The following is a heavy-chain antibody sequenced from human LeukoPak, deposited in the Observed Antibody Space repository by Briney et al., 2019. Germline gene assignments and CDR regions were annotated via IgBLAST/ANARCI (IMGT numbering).Heavy chain of an antibody. CDR3: ARESYYDFC. CDR1: GFTFSSYW. D-gene: IGHD3-3*01. Sequence: GGSLRLSCAVSGFTFSSYWMTWVRQAPGKGLEWAANIKQDGSEKNYVDSVKGRFIISRDNAKNSLYLQMNSLRAEDTAVYYCARESYYDFCWGQGTLVTVSS. V-gene: IGHV3-7*01. J-gene: IGHJ4*02. CDR2: IKQDGSEK.